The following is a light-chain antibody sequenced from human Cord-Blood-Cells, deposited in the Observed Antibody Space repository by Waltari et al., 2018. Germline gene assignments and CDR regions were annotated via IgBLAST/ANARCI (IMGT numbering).Light chain of an antibody. CDR1: QSVSSY. CDR2: DAS. V-gene: IGKV3-11*01. J-gene: IGKJ2*01. CDR3: QQRSNWPPYT. Sequence: EIVFTQSPATLSLSPGERATLPCRASQSVSSYLAWYQQKPGQAPRRLIYDASNRATGIPARFSGSGSGTDVTLTISSLEPEDFAVDYCQQRSNWPPYTFGQGTKLEIK.